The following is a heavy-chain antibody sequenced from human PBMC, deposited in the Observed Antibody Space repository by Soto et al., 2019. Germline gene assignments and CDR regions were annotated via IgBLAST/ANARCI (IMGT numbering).Heavy chain of an antibody. CDR3: ARTAQEDYDFWSGYFYYYGMDV. J-gene: IGHJ6*02. V-gene: IGHV4-4*02. CDR1: GGSISSSNW. CDR2: IYHSGST. D-gene: IGHD3-3*01. Sequence: SETLSLTCAVSGGSISSSNWWGWVRQPPRKGLEWIGEIYHSGSTNYNPSLKSRVTISVDKSKNQFSLKLSSVTAADTAVYYCARTAQEDYDFWSGYFYYYGMDVWGQGTTVTVSS.